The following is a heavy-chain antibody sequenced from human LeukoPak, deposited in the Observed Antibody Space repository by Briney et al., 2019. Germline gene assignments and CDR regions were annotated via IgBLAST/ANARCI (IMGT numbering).Heavy chain of an antibody. Sequence: GGSLRLSCAVSGFTFTNFAMMWVRQAPGKGLQWVASITGDGVTYYADSVRGRFMLSRDTSKNTLHLQMNSLTPEDTALYYCAKGAAAGLVDWFDPWGQGTLVTVSS. D-gene: IGHD6-25*01. CDR1: GFTFTNFA. V-gene: IGHV3-23*01. CDR2: ITGDGVT. J-gene: IGHJ5*02. CDR3: AKGAAAGLVDWFDP.